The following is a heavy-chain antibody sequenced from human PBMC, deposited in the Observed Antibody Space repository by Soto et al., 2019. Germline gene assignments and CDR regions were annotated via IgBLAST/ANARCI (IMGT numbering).Heavy chain of an antibody. CDR3: ARGGAHAKSGSGIYQCGYGLDF. CDR2: ITHRGST. CDR1: GESFGGYD. J-gene: IGHJ6*01. D-gene: IGHD1-26*01. Sequence: QVQLQQWGAGLLKPSETLSLTCDVSGESFGGYDWSWIRQSPGKGLEWIGDITHRGSTNYNPSLKSRVTLSVDTSKRQFSLKLSSVTAADTAVYYCARGGAHAKSGSGIYQCGYGLDFW. V-gene: IGHV4-34*02.